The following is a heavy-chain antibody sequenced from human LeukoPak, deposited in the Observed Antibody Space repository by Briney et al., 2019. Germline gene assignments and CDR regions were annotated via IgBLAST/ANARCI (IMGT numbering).Heavy chain of an antibody. J-gene: IGHJ1*01. Sequence: ASVKVSCKASGYTFTSYSISWVRQAPGQGLEWMEWISAYNGNTNYAQKLQGRVTMTTDTSTSTAYMELRSLRSDDTAVYYCARDFSDYYDSSGYYNSGYFQHWGQGTLVTVSS. D-gene: IGHD3-22*01. CDR2: ISAYNGNT. CDR1: GYTFTSYS. CDR3: ARDFSDYYDSSGYYNSGYFQH. V-gene: IGHV1-18*01.